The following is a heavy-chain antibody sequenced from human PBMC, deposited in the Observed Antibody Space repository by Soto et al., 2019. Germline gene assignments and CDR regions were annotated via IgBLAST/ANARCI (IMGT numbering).Heavy chain of an antibody. D-gene: IGHD2-21*02. CDR1: GYTFTRYG. Sequence: QVHLVQSGAEVKKPGASVKVSCKTSGYTFTRYGISWVRQAPGQGLEGMGWISGYDGRTNFAQKVQDRVTMTTDTSTSTVYMELRSLSSDYTAVYYCAREGDVAYYYYGMDVGGQGTTFTVSS. V-gene: IGHV1-18*01. CDR2: ISGYDGRT. CDR3: AREGDVAYYYYGMDV. J-gene: IGHJ6*02.